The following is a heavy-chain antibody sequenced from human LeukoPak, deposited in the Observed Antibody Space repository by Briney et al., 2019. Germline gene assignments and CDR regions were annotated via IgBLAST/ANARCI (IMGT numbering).Heavy chain of an antibody. Sequence: GGSLRLSCAASGFTFSSYGMHWVRQAPGKGLEWVAVISYDGSNKYYADSVKGRFTISRDNSKNTLYLQMNSLRAEDTAVYYCAKDGESVAGSAFDYWGQGTLVTVSS. CDR3: AKDGESVAGSAFDY. CDR2: ISYDGSNK. V-gene: IGHV3-30*18. D-gene: IGHD6-19*01. CDR1: GFTFSSYG. J-gene: IGHJ4*02.